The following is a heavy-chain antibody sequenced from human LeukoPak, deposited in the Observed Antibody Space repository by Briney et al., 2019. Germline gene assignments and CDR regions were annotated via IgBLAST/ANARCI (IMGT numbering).Heavy chain of an antibody. CDR2: IYSSGST. Sequence: PSQTLSLTCTVSGGSISSGDYCWSWIRQPPGKGREWIVYIYSSGSTNYNPTLKIRVTISVDTAKNQCSVKLSSVTAADTAVYYCAGSGDGYGLGAFGIWGQGTMVTVSS. D-gene: IGHD5-18*01. CDR1: GGSISSGDYC. V-gene: IGHV4-30-4*08. CDR3: AGSGDGYGLGAFGI. J-gene: IGHJ3*02.